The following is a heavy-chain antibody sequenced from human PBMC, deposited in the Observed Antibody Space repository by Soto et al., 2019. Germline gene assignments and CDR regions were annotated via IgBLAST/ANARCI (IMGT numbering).Heavy chain of an antibody. CDR2: INSNSGDT. J-gene: IGHJ6*02. CDR1: GYTFKLYY. CDR3: TRGMDV. V-gene: IGHV1-2*02. Sequence: GAPVKVSLQTSGYTFKLYYMHWVRQAPGQGLEWMGWINSNSGDTYYAQDFQGRIIMTRDKSTTTVFMELNSLKSDDTGVYYCTRGMDVWGQGTTVTVSS.